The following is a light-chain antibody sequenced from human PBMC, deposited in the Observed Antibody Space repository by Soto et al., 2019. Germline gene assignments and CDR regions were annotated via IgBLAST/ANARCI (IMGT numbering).Light chain of an antibody. CDR1: QSMSSY. Sequence: DIQMTQSPSSLSASVGDRVTITCRASQSMSSYLNWYQQKPGKAPKLLIYAASSLQSGVSSRFSRSGTGTDFTLTISSLQPEDFATYYCQQSYSTPWTFGQGTKVEIK. V-gene: IGKV1-39*01. J-gene: IGKJ1*01. CDR2: AAS. CDR3: QQSYSTPWT.